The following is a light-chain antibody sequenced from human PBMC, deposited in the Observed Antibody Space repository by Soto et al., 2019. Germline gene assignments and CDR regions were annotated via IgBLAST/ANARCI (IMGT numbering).Light chain of an antibody. J-gene: IGKJ5*01. CDR1: QSVSSSY. V-gene: IGKV3-20*01. CDR2: GAC. CDR3: QQYGSSLIT. Sequence: EIVLTQSPGTLSLSPGERATLSCRASQSVSSSYLAWYQQKPGQAPRLLIYGACSRATGIPDSFSGSGSGTDFTLTISRLEPEDFAVYYCQQYGSSLITFGQGTRLEIK.